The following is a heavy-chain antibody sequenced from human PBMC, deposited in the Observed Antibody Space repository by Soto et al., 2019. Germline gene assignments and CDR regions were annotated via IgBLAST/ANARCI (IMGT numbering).Heavy chain of an antibody. CDR1: GFTFSNYG. CDR3: ATCKRGSTTCRGYYFDY. Sequence: EVQLVESGGGLVQPGGSLRLSCAASGFTFSNYGMNWVRQAPGKGLEWISYISSSSGTIYYADSVKGRFTISRDDAKTSMCLQTNSLRAEDTAVYYCATCKRGSTTCRGYYFDYWGQGTLVTVSS. V-gene: IGHV3-48*01. J-gene: IGHJ4*02. CDR2: ISSSSGTI. D-gene: IGHD2-2*01.